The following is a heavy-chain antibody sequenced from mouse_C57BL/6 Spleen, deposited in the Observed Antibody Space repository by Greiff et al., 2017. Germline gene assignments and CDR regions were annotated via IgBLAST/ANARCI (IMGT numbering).Heavy chain of an antibody. V-gene: IGHV5-9*01. CDR3: ARQGDVGFDY. CDR2: ISGGGGNT. J-gene: IGHJ2*01. Sequence: EVMLVESGGGLVKPGGSLKLSCAASGFTFSSYTMSWVRQTPEKRLEWVATISGGGGNTYYPDSVKGRFTISRDNAKNTLYLQMSGLRSEDTALYYCARQGDVGFDYWGQGTTLTVSS. CDR1: GFTFSSYT. D-gene: IGHD3-3*01.